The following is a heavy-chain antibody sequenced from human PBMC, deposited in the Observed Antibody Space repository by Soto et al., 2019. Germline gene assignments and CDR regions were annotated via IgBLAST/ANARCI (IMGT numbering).Heavy chain of an antibody. CDR3: ARDFVVGGPTINYYYGMDV. CDR2: IYSAGNT. J-gene: IGHJ6*02. D-gene: IGHD1-26*01. V-gene: IGHV3-66*01. CDR1: GFTVSSNY. Sequence: PGGSLRLSCAASGFTVSSNYMRWVRQAPGKGLEWISIIYSAGNTYYADSVKGRFTISRDNSKNTLYLQMNSLGAEDTAVYYCARDFVVGGPTINYYYGMDVWGQGTTVTVSS.